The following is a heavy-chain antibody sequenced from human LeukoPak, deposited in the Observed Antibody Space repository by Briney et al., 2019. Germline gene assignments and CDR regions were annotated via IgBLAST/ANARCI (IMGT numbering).Heavy chain of an antibody. CDR1: GFTFSSYA. D-gene: IGHD3-10*01. Sequence: GGSLRLSCAASGFTFSSYAMSWVRQAPGKGLEWVSAISGSGGSTYYADSVKGWFTISRDNSKNTLYLQMNSLRAEDTAVYYCAKGIGGYYYYYMDVWGKGTTVTVSS. CDR2: ISGSGGST. J-gene: IGHJ6*03. CDR3: AKGIGGYYYYYMDV. V-gene: IGHV3-23*01.